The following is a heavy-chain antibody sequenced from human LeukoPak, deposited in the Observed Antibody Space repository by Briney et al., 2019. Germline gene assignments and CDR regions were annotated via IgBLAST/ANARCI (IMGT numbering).Heavy chain of an antibody. D-gene: IGHD2-21*02. CDR2: INQDGSEK. CDR1: GFSFSSYW. Sequence: GGSLRLSCAASGFSFSSYWMTWLRQAPGKGLEWVANINQDGSEKYYVDSVKGRFTISRDTTNNALYLQMNSLTDEDTSVYSRAAMSATARSVPIWGQGSLATVSS. J-gene: IGHJ4*02. CDR3: AAMSATARSVPI. V-gene: IGHV3-7*01.